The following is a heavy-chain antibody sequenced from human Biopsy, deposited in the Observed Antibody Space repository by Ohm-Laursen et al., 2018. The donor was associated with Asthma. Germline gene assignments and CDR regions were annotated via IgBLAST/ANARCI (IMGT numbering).Heavy chain of an antibody. Sequence: SLRLSCSASGFTFTDYWMHWVRQVPGKGLEWVANIKHDGSEKNHVDSLKGRFTTSRDNAKNLLFLQMNSLRAEDTAVYYCARTFHFWSPYHAEHYQLWGQGTLVTVSS. CDR3: ARTFHFWSPYHAEHYQL. V-gene: IGHV3-7*01. CDR1: GFTFTDYW. J-gene: IGHJ1*01. D-gene: IGHD3-3*01. CDR2: IKHDGSEK.